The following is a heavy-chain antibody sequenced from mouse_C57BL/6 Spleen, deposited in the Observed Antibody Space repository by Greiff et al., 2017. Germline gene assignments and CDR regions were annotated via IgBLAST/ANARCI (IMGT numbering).Heavy chain of an antibody. CDR1: GYTFTSYW. J-gene: IGHJ3*01. CDR3: ARGSTAQATRNWFAY. Sequence: QVQLQQPGAELVMPGASVKLSCKASGYTFTSYWMHWVKQRPGQGLEWIGEIDPSDSYTNYNQKFKGKFTLTVDKSSSTAYMQLSSLTSEDSAVYYCARGSTAQATRNWFAYWGQGTLVTVSA. D-gene: IGHD3-2*02. CDR2: IDPSDSYT. V-gene: IGHV1-69*01.